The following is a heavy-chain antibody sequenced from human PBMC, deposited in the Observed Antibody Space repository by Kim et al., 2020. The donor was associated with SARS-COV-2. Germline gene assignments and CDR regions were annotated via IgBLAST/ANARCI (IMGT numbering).Heavy chain of an antibody. D-gene: IGHD3-9*01. Sequence: GGSLRLSCAASGFTFSNAWMSWVRQAPGKGLEWVGRIKSKTDGGTTDYAAPVKGRFTISRDDSKNTLYLQMNSLKTEDTAVYYCSTVLRYFDQTRSDYWGQGTLVTVSS. V-gene: IGHV3-15*01. CDR3: STVLRYFDQTRSDY. CDR2: IKSKTDGGTT. J-gene: IGHJ4*02. CDR1: GFTFSNAW.